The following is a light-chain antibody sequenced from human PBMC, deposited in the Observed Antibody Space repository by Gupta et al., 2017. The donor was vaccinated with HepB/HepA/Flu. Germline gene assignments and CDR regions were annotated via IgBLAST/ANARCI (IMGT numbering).Light chain of an antibody. V-gene: IGKV3-20*01. J-gene: IGKJ1*01. CDR1: QSVRSSY. Sequence: EIVLTQSPGTLSLSPGERATLSCRASQSVRSSYLAWYQQKPGQAPRLLIYGASSRATGIPDRFSGSGSGTEFTLTISRREPEDFAVYYCQHYGSSPLTFGQGTXVEIK. CDR2: GAS. CDR3: QHYGSSPLT.